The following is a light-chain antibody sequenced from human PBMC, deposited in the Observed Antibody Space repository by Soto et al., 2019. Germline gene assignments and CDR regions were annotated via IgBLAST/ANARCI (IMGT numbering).Light chain of an antibody. CDR1: QSVSSSY. V-gene: IGKV3-20*01. Sequence: EIVFTQSPGTLSLSTGERATLSCRASQSVSSSYLAWYQQKPGQAPRLLIYGASSRATGIPDRFSGSGSGTDFTLTISRLEPEDFAVYYCQQYGSSRTWTFGQGTKVDIK. CDR2: GAS. CDR3: QQYGSSRTWT. J-gene: IGKJ1*01.